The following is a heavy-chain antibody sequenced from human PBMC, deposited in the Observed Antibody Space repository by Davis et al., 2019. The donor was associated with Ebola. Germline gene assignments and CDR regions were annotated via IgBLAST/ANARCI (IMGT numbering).Heavy chain of an antibody. D-gene: IGHD1-14*01. CDR3: ARLIRFPGIGTDV. V-gene: IGHV3-74*01. CDR2: IIPDGSIR. CDR1: GFTFSTYY. J-gene: IGHJ6*02. Sequence: PGGSLRLSCAASGFTFSTYYMNWVRRAPGKGLVWVSHIIPDGSIRDYADSVKGRFTISRDNAKNTLFLQMNSLRAEDTAVYYCARLIRFPGIGTDVWGQGTTVIVSS.